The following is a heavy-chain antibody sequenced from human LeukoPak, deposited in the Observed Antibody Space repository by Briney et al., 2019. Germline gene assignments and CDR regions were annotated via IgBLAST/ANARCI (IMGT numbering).Heavy chain of an antibody. V-gene: IGHV1-2*02. D-gene: IGHD3-22*01. CDR1: GYTFTGYY. Sequence: ASVKVSCKASGYTFTGYYMHWVRQAPGQGLEWMGWINPNSGGTNYAQKFQGRVTMTRDTSISTAYMELSRLRSDDTAVYYCARTFGGVYYYDTRPQAPIDYWGQGTLVTVSS. CDR2: INPNSGGT. CDR3: ARTFGGVYYYDTRPQAPIDY. J-gene: IGHJ4*02.